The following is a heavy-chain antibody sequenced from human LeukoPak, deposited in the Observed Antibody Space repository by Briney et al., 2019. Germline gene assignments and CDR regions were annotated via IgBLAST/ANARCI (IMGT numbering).Heavy chain of an antibody. D-gene: IGHD2-2*02. CDR2: FYYSGST. CDR3: ARDHCSSTSCYRLWFDP. CDR1: GSQISSRVDC. Sequence: TLAVTCTVSGSQISSRVDCLSWLRPQPGTGLEWIRYFYYSGSTYYNPSLKSRVTISVDTSKNQFSLKLSSVTAADTAVYYCARDHCSSTSCYRLWFDPWGQGALVTVSS. V-gene: IGHV4-31*03. J-gene: IGHJ5*02.